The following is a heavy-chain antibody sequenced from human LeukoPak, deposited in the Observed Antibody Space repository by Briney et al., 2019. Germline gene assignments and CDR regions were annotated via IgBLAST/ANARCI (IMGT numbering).Heavy chain of an antibody. D-gene: IGHD6-19*01. CDR3: TTAKWLLKY. V-gene: IGHV3-15*01. CDR2: IKTKTDGATI. CDR1: GFTFSDYY. Sequence: GGSLRLSCAASGFTFSDYYMSWIRQAPGKGLEWVGRIKTKTDGATIDYAAPVKGRFTISRDDSKNTVFLQMNSLKTEDTAVYYCTTAKWLLKYWGQGTLVTVSS. J-gene: IGHJ4*02.